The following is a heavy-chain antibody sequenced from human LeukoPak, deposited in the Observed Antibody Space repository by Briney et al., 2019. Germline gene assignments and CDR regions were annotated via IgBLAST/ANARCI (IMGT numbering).Heavy chain of an antibody. J-gene: IGHJ3*02. Sequence: GGSLRLSCAASGFTFSNYFMNWVRQAPGKGLEWVADIARDGSHTFYVESVKGRLTISRDNSKNTLYLQMNSLGPGDTAVYFCARERQDTVIHSGAFDIWGQGTMVTVSS. CDR3: ARERQDTVIHSGAFDI. CDR2: IARDGSHT. V-gene: IGHV3-30-3*01. CDR1: GFTFSNYF. D-gene: IGHD2-21*02.